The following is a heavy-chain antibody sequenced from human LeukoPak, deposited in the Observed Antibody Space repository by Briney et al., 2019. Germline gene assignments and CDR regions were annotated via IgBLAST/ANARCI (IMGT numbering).Heavy chain of an antibody. CDR1: GDSVSTYY. CDR2: IYTSGYT. CDR3: ARTSDYAFDY. Sequence: PSETLSLTCTVSGDSVSTYYLNWVRQPAGKGLEWIGRIYTSGYTNYSPSLKSRVTMTVDTSKNQFSLKLSSVTAADTAMYYCARTSDYAFDYWGQGTLVTVSS. V-gene: IGHV4-4*07. D-gene: IGHD3-22*01. J-gene: IGHJ4*02.